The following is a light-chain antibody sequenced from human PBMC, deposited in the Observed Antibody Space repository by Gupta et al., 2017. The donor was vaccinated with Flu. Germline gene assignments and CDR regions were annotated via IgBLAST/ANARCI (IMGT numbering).Light chain of an antibody. Sequence: SYVLTPPPSVSVAQGQTARMTCGENNIGSKSVHWYQQRPGQAPVLVVDADSGRPSGIPERFSGSNSGNTATVTISRVEAGDEADYYCQVWDSSSDQVVLGGGTKLTVL. CDR3: QVWDSSSDQVV. V-gene: IGLV3-21*02. CDR2: ADS. CDR1: NIGSKS. J-gene: IGLJ2*01.